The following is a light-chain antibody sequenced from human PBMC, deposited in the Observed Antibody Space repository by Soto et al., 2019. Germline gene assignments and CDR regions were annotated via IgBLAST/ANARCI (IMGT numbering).Light chain of an antibody. V-gene: IGKV1D-8*01. CDR2: AAS. CDR3: SPFFSFPPK. CDR1: QGISSY. Sequence: VIWMTQSPSLLSASTGDRVTISCRMSQGISSYLAWYQQKPGKAPELLIYAASTLQSGVPSRFSGSGSGTDFPPTISFPQSEEFATYFFSPFFSFPPKFRQGAKGEIK. J-gene: IGKJ1*01.